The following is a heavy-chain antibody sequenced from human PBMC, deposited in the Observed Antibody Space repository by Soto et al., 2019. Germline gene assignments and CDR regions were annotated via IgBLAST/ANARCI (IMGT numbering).Heavy chain of an antibody. D-gene: IGHD5-18*01. Sequence: GGTLRLCCAASGFTVSSNYMSWVRQAPGKGLEWVSVIYSGGSTYYADSVKGRFTISRDNSKNTLYLQMNSLRAEDTAVYYCARGSAMVGKDYGMDVWGQGTTVTVSS. V-gene: IGHV3-53*05. CDR3: ARGSAMVGKDYGMDV. CDR2: IYSGGST. CDR1: GFTVSSNY. J-gene: IGHJ6*02.